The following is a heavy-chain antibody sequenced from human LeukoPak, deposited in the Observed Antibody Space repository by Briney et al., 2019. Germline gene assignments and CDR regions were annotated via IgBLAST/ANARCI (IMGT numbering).Heavy chain of an antibody. CDR3: ARHWEL. CDR2: IYSEETT. D-gene: IGHD1-26*01. V-gene: IGHV3-53*01. J-gene: IGHJ4*02. Sequence: GGSLRLSCAASGFSVSSNYMSWVRQAPGKGLEWVALIYSEETTYYADSVKGRFTISRDNSKSTLYLQMNSLRAEDTAVYYCARHWELRGQGTLVTVSS. CDR1: GFSVSSNY.